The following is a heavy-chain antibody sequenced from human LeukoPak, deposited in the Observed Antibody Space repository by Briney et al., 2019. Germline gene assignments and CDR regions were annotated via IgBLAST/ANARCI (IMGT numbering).Heavy chain of an antibody. J-gene: IGHJ5*02. V-gene: IGHV4-4*07. D-gene: IGHD6-19*01. CDR2: IYTSGST. CDR3: ARDPSSGWYNWFDP. Sequence: PSETLSLTRTVSGGSISSYYWSWIRQPAGKGLEWIGRIYTSGSTNYNPSLKSRVTMSVDTSKNQFSLKLSSVTAADTAVYYCARDPSSGWYNWFDPWGQGTLVTVSS. CDR1: GGSISSYY.